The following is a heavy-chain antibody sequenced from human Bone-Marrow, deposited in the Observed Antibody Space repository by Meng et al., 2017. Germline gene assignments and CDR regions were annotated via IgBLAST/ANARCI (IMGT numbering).Heavy chain of an antibody. V-gene: IGHV3-74*01. CDR3: VKGRMPNYGDLDY. D-gene: IGHD2-21*02. CDR1: GFTFSSYW. CDR2: IDSHGTSI. J-gene: IGHJ4*02. Sequence: EVLLVESGGGLVQPGGSLRLSCAASGFTFSSYWMHWVRQVPGKGLVWVSRIDSHGTSIRYADSVKGRFTISRDNAKNTVYLQMNSLRAEDTAVYYCVKGRMPNYGDLDYWGQGTLVTVSS.